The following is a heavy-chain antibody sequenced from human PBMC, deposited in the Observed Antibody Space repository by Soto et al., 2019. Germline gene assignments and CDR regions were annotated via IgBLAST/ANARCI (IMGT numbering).Heavy chain of an antibody. Sequence: VASVKVSCKASGYTFISYARNWVRQAPGQRLEWMGWINAGNGNTKYSQKFQGRVTITRDTSASTGYMELSSLRSEDTAVYYCARLEAGGDYNYWGQGTLVTVSS. V-gene: IGHV1-3*01. CDR2: INAGNGNT. CDR3: ARLEAGGDYNY. CDR1: GYTFISYA. J-gene: IGHJ4*02. D-gene: IGHD4-17*01.